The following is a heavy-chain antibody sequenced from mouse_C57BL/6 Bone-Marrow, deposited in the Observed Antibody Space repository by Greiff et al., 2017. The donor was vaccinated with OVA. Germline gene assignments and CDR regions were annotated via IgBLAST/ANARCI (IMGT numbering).Heavy chain of an antibody. CDR2: ISDGGSYT. CDR1: GFTFSSYA. Sequence: EVKLMESGGGLVKPGGSLKLSCAASGFTFSSYAMSWVRQTPEKRLEWVATISDGGSYTSYPDNVKGRFTISRDNAKNNLYLQMSHLKSEDTAMYYCARDLTRSFDYWGQGTTLTVSS. V-gene: IGHV5-4*01. CDR3: ARDLTRSFDY. J-gene: IGHJ2*01.